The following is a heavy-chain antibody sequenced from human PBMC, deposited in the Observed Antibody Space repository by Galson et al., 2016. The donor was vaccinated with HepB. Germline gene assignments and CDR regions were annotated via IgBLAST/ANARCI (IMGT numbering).Heavy chain of an antibody. CDR2: ISSSSTYI. J-gene: IGHJ5*02. Sequence: SLRLSCAASGFTFSNYSLNWVRQAPGKGLEWVSSISSSSTYIYYADSVKGRFTISRDNSKSIMYLQMDSLRPDDTAVYYCTKQVAEGGLGDTWGQGTVVTVSS. CDR3: TKQVAEGGLGDT. V-gene: IGHV3-21*06. D-gene: IGHD2-15*01. CDR1: GFTFSNYS.